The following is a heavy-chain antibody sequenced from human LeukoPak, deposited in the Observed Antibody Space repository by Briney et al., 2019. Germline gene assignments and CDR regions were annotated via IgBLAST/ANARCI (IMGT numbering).Heavy chain of an antibody. J-gene: IGHJ4*02. D-gene: IGHD6-19*01. CDR1: GFTFSSYE. CDR2: ISSSGSTI. CDR3: VRISTAVAGADY. Sequence: GGSLRLSCAASGFTFSSYEMNWVRQAPGKGLEWVSYISSSGSTIYYADSVKGRFTISRDNVESFLFLQMDSLRADDTAVYYCVRISTAVAGADYWGQGTLLTVSS. V-gene: IGHV3-48*03.